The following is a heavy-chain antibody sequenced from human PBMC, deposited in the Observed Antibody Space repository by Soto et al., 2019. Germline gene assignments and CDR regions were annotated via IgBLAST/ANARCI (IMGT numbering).Heavy chain of an antibody. CDR3: ARDRGHYYDSSGFQGP. J-gene: IGHJ5*02. V-gene: IGHV4-4*07. D-gene: IGHD3-22*01. CDR1: GGSISSYY. CDR2: IYTSGST. Sequence: SETLSLTCTVSGGSISSYYWSWIRQPAGNGLEWIGRIYTSGSTNYNPSLKSRVTMSVDTSKNQFSLKLSSVTAADTAVYYCARDRGHYYDSSGFQGPWGQGXLVTVYS.